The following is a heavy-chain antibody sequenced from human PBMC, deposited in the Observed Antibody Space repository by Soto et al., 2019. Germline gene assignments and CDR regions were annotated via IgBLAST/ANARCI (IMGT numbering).Heavy chain of an antibody. Sequence: PGLSLRLSCAASGFTFSSLAMSWVRQAPGKGLQWVSMITNGGGVGTYYADSVKGRFTISRDNSRDTLYLQMSSLRAEDTAVYYCVKAAGRQLVAYYFESWGQGTLVTCSS. CDR3: VKAAGRQLVAYYFES. CDR1: GFTFSSLA. D-gene: IGHD6-19*01. J-gene: IGHJ4*02. V-gene: IGHV3-23*01. CDR2: ITNGGGVGT.